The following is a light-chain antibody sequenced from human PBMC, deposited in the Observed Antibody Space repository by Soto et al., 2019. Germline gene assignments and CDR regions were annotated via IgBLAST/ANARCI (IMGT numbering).Light chain of an antibody. J-gene: IGKJ3*01. CDR3: QRHNLY. Sequence: DIPMTQSPSTLSASVGDRVTITCRASQSMSTWLAWYQQKPGKAPKLLIHDASSLESGVPSRFSGSGSGTEFPLPISSLQPDDSATVYFQRHNLYFCPRTKVDI. V-gene: IGKV1-5*01. CDR1: QSMSTW. CDR2: DAS.